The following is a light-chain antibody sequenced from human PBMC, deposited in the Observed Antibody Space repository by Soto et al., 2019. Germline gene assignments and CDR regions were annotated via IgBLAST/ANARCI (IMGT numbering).Light chain of an antibody. Sequence: DLQMTQSPSSLSASVGDRVIITCRASHDIGNKIAWFQQKPGKGPKSLIYDASLLQSGVPSKFSGSRSATDFTLTIINLQPEDFATYYCQQYHVYPLTFGGGTKLEIK. V-gene: IGKV1-16*02. CDR3: QQYHVYPLT. J-gene: IGKJ4*01. CDR1: HDIGNK. CDR2: DAS.